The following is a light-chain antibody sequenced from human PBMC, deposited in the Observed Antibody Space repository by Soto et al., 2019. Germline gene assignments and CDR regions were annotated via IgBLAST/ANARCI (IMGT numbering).Light chain of an antibody. V-gene: IGLV4-60*02. J-gene: IGLJ3*02. Sequence: QPVLPQSSSASASLGSSVKLTCTLSSGHSSYIIAWHQQQPGKAPRSLMKIEGSGSYSKESRVPDRFSGSRSGAGRYLTISNIQFEDEAEYYCENCDSINQVFGGGTKVTVL. CDR3: ENCDSINQV. CDR1: SGHSSYI. CDR2: IEGSGSY.